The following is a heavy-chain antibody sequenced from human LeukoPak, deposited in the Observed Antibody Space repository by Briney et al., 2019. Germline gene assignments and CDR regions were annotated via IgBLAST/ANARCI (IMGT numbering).Heavy chain of an antibody. J-gene: IGHJ6*03. D-gene: IGHD3-16*01. CDR1: GFTFSSYW. Sequence: SGGSLGLSCAAPGFTFSSYWMHWVRQAPGKGLVWVSRINSDGSSTSYADSVKGRFTISRDNAKNTLYLQMNSLRAEDMALYYCAKGGGGRLIYYYYMDVWGKGTTVTVSS. V-gene: IGHV3-74*01. CDR3: AKGGGGRLIYYYYMDV. CDR2: INSDGSST.